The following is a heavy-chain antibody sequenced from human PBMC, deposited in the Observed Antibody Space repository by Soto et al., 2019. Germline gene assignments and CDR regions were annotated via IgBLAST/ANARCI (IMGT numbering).Heavy chain of an antibody. CDR3: ARGYGSGSYWAY. J-gene: IGHJ4*02. V-gene: IGHV4-34*02. CDR1: GGSFSGYY. Sequence: QVQLQQWGAGLLKPSETLSLTCAVYGGSFSGYYWSWVRQPPGKGLEWIGEIERGGSTNYNPSLKSRVAISVDTSKNQFSLKVNSVIAADTAVYYCARGYGSGSYWAYWGQGTLVTVSS. D-gene: IGHD3-10*01. CDR2: IERGGST.